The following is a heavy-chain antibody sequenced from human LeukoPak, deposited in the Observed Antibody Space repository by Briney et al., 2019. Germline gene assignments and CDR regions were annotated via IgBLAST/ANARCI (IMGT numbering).Heavy chain of an antibody. D-gene: IGHD2-2*01. Sequence: GASVKVSCKASGYTFTSYYMHWVRQAPGQGLEWMGIINPSGGSTSYAQKFQGRVTMTRDTSTSTVYMELSSLRSEDTAVYYCASVSESGYCSSTSCRTHNWFDPWGQGTLVTVSS. V-gene: IGHV1-46*01. CDR3: ASVSESGYCSSTSCRTHNWFDP. CDR1: GYTFTSYY. CDR2: INPSGGST. J-gene: IGHJ5*02.